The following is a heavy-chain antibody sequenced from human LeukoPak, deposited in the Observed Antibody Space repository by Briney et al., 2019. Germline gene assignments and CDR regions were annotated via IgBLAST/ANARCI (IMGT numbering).Heavy chain of an antibody. Sequence: PGGSLRLSCAASGFTFSSYWMSWVRQAPGKGLEWVVNIKQDGSEKYYVDSVKGRFTISRDNAKNSLYLQMNSLRAEDTAVYYCARDDCSSSSCYHNWFDHWGQGTLVTVSS. CDR3: ARDDCSSSSCYHNWFDH. CDR2: IKQDGSEK. V-gene: IGHV3-7*01. CDR1: GFTFSSYW. J-gene: IGHJ5*02. D-gene: IGHD2-2*01.